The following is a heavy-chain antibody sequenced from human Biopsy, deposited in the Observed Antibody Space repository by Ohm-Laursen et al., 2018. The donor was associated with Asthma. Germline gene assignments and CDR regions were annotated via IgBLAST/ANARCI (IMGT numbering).Heavy chain of an antibody. Sequence: SLRLSCTASGFTFSSYSMNWVRQVPGQGLAWVANIKHDGSEKNHVDSLKGRFTISRDNAKNLLFLQMNSLRAEDTAVYYCARTFHFWSPYHAEHYQLWGQGTLVTVSS. CDR3: ARTFHFWSPYHAEHYQL. V-gene: IGHV3-7*01. CDR2: IKHDGSEK. CDR1: GFTFSSYS. D-gene: IGHD3-3*01. J-gene: IGHJ1*01.